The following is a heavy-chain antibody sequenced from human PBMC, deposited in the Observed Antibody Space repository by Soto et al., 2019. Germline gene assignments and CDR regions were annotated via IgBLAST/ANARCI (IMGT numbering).Heavy chain of an antibody. V-gene: IGHV4-39*01. CDR1: GGSISDTNYY. CDR3: ARGGAVTAPPFAP. Sequence: QLQMQESGPGLVKPSETLSLTYTVSGGSISDTNYYWGWIRQPPGKGLEWIGTIYYSGSTYYNPSLKSRITMPVKKSGNQFPRRRTFVPAAARAVYYGARGGAVTAPPFAPGGRGPLVTVSS. CDR2: IYYSGST. D-gene: IGHD2-21*02. J-gene: IGHJ5*02.